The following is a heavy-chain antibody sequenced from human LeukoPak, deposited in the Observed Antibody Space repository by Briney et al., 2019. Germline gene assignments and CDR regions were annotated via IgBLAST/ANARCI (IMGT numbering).Heavy chain of an antibody. CDR2: IRYDGSNK. D-gene: IGHD2-15*01. CDR1: GFTFSSYG. V-gene: IGHV3-30*02. Sequence: PGGSLKLSCAASGFTFSSYGMHWVRQAPGKGLEWVAFIRYDGSNKYYVDSVKGRFTISRDNSKNTLYLQMNSLRAEDTAVYYCAKDRSGGSWNFDYWGQGTLVTVSS. CDR3: AKDRSGGSWNFDY. J-gene: IGHJ4*02.